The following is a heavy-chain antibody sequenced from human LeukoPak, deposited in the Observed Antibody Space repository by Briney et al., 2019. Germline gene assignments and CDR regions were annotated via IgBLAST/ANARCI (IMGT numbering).Heavy chain of an antibody. Sequence: GASLQISCKGSGYGFTSYWIGWVRQMPGKGLGWMGIIYPGDSDTRYSPSFQGKVTISADKSISTAYLQWSSLKASDTAVYYCARQDNSGYSGYDHFDYWGQGTLVTVSS. CDR2: IYPGDSDT. J-gene: IGHJ4*02. D-gene: IGHD5-12*01. V-gene: IGHV5-51*01. CDR1: GYGFTSYW. CDR3: ARQDNSGYSGYDHFDY.